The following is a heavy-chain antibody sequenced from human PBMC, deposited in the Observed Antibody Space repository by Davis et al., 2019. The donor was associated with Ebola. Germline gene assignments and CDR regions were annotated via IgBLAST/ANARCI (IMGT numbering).Heavy chain of an antibody. D-gene: IGHD1-7*01. CDR1: GYTFTSYG. CDR3: AREVPGTPGYYYYGMDV. V-gene: IGHV1-3*01. J-gene: IGHJ6*02. Sequence: ASVKVSCKASGYTFTSYGISWVRQAPGQGLEWVGWINAGNGNTKYSQKFQGRVTITRDTSASTAYMELSSLRSEDTAVYYCAREVPGTPGYYYYGMDVWGQGTTVTVSS. CDR2: INAGNGNT.